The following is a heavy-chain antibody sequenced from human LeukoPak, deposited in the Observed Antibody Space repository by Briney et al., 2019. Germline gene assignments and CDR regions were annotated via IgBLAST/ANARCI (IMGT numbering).Heavy chain of an antibody. J-gene: IGHJ4*02. Sequence: GGSLRLSCAASGFTFSSYGMHWVRQAPGKGLEWVAFIRYDGSNKYYADSVKGRFTISRDNSKNTLYLQMNSLRAEDTAVYYCAKDSYYYDSSGYLDWGQGTLVTVSS. CDR1: GFTFSSYG. CDR2: IRYDGSNK. V-gene: IGHV3-30*02. CDR3: AKDSYYYDSSGYLD. D-gene: IGHD3-22*01.